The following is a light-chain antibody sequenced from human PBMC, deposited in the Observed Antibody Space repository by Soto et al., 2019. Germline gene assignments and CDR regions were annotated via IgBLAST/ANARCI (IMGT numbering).Light chain of an antibody. Sequence: EIVLTQSPGTLSLSPVDRATISCRASQTVSRNLAWYQQKPGQAPRLLIYGASTRATGIPARFSGSGSGTEFTLTISSLQSEDFAVYYCHQYENWPKTFGQGTRLEIK. CDR1: QTVSRN. J-gene: IGKJ5*01. CDR2: GAS. CDR3: HQYENWPKT. V-gene: IGKV3-15*01.